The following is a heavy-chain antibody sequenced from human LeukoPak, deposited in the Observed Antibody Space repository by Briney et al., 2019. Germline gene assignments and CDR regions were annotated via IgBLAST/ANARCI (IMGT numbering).Heavy chain of an antibody. CDR2: IYTSGST. CDR3: ARVGPQRGYSGYDGPYYYYGMDV. Sequence: SETLSLTCTVSGGSISSYYWSWIRQPAGKGLEWIGRIYTSGSTNYNPSLKSRVTMSVDTSKNQFSLKLSSVTAADTAVYYCARVGPQRGYSGYDGPYYYYGMDVWGQGTTVTVSS. CDR1: GGSISSYY. V-gene: IGHV4-4*07. J-gene: IGHJ6*02. D-gene: IGHD5-12*01.